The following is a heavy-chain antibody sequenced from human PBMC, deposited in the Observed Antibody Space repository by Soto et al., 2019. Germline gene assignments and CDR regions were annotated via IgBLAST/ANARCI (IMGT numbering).Heavy chain of an antibody. D-gene: IGHD6-6*01. CDR3: ARGARDSTSSSLQY. Sequence: PGGSLRLSCITSGFTFNKYDMSWVRQAPGKGLQWVSLITASGRGTSYADSVKGRLSISRDNSRNTVSLQMNTLRGEDTGIYYCARGARDSTSSSLQYWG. CDR2: ITASGRGT. J-gene: IGHJ4*01. CDR1: GFTFNKYD. V-gene: IGHV3-23*01.